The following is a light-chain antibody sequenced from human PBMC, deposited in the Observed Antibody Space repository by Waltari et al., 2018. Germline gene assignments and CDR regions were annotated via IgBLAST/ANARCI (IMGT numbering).Light chain of an antibody. CDR3: QHYSSYWT. Sequence: DFKMTQSPSTLSASVGTRVTITCRASQDINGQLAWYQQKPGKAPNLLIYKASNLQSGVPSRFSGSGSGTEFTLTISSLQPDDFATYYCQHYSSYWTFGQGTKVEIK. V-gene: IGKV1-5*03. CDR2: KAS. CDR1: QDINGQ. J-gene: IGKJ1*01.